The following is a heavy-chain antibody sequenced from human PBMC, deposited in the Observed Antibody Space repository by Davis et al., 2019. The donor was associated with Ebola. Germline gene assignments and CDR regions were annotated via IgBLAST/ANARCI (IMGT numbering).Heavy chain of an antibody. J-gene: IGHJ4*02. CDR1: GFSFTAAW. Sequence: PGGSLRLSCAASGFSFTAAWTWINLFRQAPGKGLEWVGRIRSKTNGGIIDYAAFVEGRFIISRDDSKNTLFLQINSLRTEDTAVYYCSTDPARGYWGQGTLVNVSS. CDR3: STDPARGY. V-gene: IGHV3-15*07. CDR2: IRSKTNGGII.